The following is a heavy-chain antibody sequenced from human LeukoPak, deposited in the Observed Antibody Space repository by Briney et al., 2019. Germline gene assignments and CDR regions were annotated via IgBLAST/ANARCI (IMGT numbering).Heavy chain of an antibody. CDR2: IYDSGST. V-gene: IGHV4-59*01. CDR3: ARDNGSGRFDP. D-gene: IGHD6-19*01. Sequence: PSETLSLTCTVSGGSINSYYWSWIRQPPGKGLELIGYIYDSGSTNYNPSLKSRVTISADTSKNQFSLKLSFVTAADTAVYYCARDNGSGRFDPWGQGTPVTVSS. J-gene: IGHJ5*02. CDR1: GGSINSYY.